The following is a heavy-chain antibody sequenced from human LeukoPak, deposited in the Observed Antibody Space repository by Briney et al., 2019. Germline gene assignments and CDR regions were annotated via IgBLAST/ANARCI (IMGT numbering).Heavy chain of an antibody. CDR3: ARADRLHGGPYLIGP. Sequence: ASVKVSCKTSGYSFTDYYTHWVRQAPGQGLEWMGWINPNSGGTSAAQKFQGRVTMTRDTSITTVYMEVSWLTSDDTAIYYCARADRLHGGPYLIGPWGQGTLVTVSS. V-gene: IGHV1-2*02. D-gene: IGHD2-21*01. CDR2: INPNSGGT. CDR1: GYSFTDYY. J-gene: IGHJ5*02.